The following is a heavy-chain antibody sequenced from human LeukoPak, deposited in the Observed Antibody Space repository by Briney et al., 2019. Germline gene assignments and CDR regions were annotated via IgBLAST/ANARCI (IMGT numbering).Heavy chain of an antibody. CDR3: ARDQEMGYYYGMDV. D-gene: IGHD5-24*01. CDR2: ISAYNGNT. V-gene: IGHV1-18*01. Sequence: ASVKVSCKASGGTFSSYAISWVRQAPGQGLEWMGWISAYNGNTNYAQKLQGRVTMTTDTSTSTAYMELRSLRSDDTAVYYCARDQEMGYYYGMDVWGQGTTVTVSS. J-gene: IGHJ6*02. CDR1: GGTFSSYA.